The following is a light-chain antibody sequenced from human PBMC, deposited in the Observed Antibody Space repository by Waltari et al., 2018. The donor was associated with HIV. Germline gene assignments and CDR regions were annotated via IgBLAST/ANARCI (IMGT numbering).Light chain of an antibody. J-gene: IGLJ1*01. CDR1: SSNIGAGLD. CDR2: ANS. V-gene: IGLV1-40*01. Sequence: QSVLTQPPSVSGAPGQRVTISCTGSSSNIGAGLDVHWYQHLPGTAPKLLIYANSNRPSGGPDRFSGSRSDTAASLAITGLQTDDEADYYCQSYDSSLSGSVFGTGTNVTVL. CDR3: QSYDSSLSGSV.